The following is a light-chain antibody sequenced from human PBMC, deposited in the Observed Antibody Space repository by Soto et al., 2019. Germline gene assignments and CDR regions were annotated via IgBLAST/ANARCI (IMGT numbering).Light chain of an antibody. CDR2: DVS. Sequence: QSALTQPASVSGSPGQSITISCTGTSSDVGGYNYVSWYQQHPGKVPKLMIYDVSNRPSGVSNRFSDSKSGNTASLTISGLQAEDVADYYCSSYSSSSTRVFGTGNKVTVL. CDR1: SSDVGGYNY. V-gene: IGLV2-14*01. J-gene: IGLJ1*01. CDR3: SSYSSSSTRV.